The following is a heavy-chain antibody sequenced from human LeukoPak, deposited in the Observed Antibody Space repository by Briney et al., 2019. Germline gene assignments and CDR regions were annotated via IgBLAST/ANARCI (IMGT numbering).Heavy chain of an antibody. V-gene: IGHV4-61*02. CDR3: ARDGWFGEYYFDY. D-gene: IGHD3-10*01. CDR2: IYTSGST. J-gene: IGHJ4*02. Sequence: PSETLSLTCTVSGGSISSGSYYWSWIRQPAGKGLEWIGRIYTSGSTNYNPSLKSRVTISVDTSKNQFSLKLSSVTAADTAVYYRARDGWFGEYYFDYWGQGTLVTVSS. CDR1: GGSISSGSYY.